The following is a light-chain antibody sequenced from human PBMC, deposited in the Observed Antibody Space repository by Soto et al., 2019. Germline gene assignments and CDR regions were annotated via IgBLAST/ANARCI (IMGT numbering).Light chain of an antibody. Sequence: QSVLTQPPSVSAAPGQKVTISCSGSSSNIGNNYVSWYQQLPETAPKLLIYDNNKRPSGIPDRFSGSKSGTSATLGITGLQTGDEADYYCGTWDSRLSAYVFGTGTKLTVL. V-gene: IGLV1-51*01. CDR1: SSNIGNNY. CDR3: GTWDSRLSAYV. J-gene: IGLJ1*01. CDR2: DNN.